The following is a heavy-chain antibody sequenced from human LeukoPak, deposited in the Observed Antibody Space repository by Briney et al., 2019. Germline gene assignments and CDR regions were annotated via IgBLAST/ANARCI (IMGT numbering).Heavy chain of an antibody. J-gene: IGHJ4*02. V-gene: IGHV1-8*01. Sequence: ASVKVSCKASGYTFTSYDINWVRQATGQGLEWMGWMNPNSGNTGYAQKFQGRVTMTRNTSTSTAYMELSSLRSEDTAVYYCASVQEMATIGEFGYWGQGTLVTVSS. D-gene: IGHD5-24*01. CDR1: GYTFTSYD. CDR3: ASVQEMATIGEFGY. CDR2: MNPNSGNT.